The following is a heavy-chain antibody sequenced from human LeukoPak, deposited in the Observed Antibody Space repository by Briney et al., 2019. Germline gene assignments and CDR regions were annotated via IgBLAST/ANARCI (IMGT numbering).Heavy chain of an antibody. CDR3: AREDPQTKVPEGMDV. Sequence: SETLSLTCTVSGGSISSSSYDWGWIRQPPGKGLEWIGSIYYSGSTYYNPSLKSRVTISVDTSKNQFSLKLNSVTAADTAVYYCAREDPQTKVPEGMDVWGQGTTVTVSS. V-gene: IGHV4-39*07. CDR1: GGSISSSSYD. J-gene: IGHJ6*02. CDR2: IYYSGST. D-gene: IGHD4/OR15-4a*01.